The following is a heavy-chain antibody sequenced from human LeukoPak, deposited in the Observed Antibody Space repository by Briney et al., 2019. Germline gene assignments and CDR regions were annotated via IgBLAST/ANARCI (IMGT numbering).Heavy chain of an antibody. J-gene: IGHJ4*02. D-gene: IGHD1-26*01. CDR2: IYSGGST. CDR1: GFTVSSNY. V-gene: IGHV3-66*01. CDR3: ARDPPGELLGN. Sequence: PGGSLRLSCAASGFTVSSNYMSWVRQAPGKGLEWVSVIYSGGSTYYADSVKGRFTISRDNSKNTLYLQMNSLGAEDTAVYYCARDPPGELLGNWGQGTLVTVSS.